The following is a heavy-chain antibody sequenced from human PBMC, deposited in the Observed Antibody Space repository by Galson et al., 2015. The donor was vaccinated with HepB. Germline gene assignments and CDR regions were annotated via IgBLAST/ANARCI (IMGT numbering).Heavy chain of an antibody. CDR2: ISSSSSTI. D-gene: IGHD2-8*01. CDR1: RFTFSSYS. Sequence: SLRLSCAASRFTFSSYSMNWVRQAPGKGLEWVSYISSSSSTIYYADSVKGRFTISRDNAENSLYLQMNSLRDEDTAVYYCAWGTYCGNGECYVTYYMGVWGKGTTVTVSS. CDR3: AWGTYCGNGECYVTYYMGV. J-gene: IGHJ6*03. V-gene: IGHV3-48*02.